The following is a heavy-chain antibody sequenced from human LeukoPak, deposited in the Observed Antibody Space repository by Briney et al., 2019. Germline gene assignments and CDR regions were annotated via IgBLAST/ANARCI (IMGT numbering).Heavy chain of an antibody. CDR2: IWYDGSNK. CDR1: GFTFSSYG. D-gene: IGHD2-15*01. Sequence: GRSLRLSCAASGFTFSSYGMHWVRQAPGKGLEWVAVIWYDGSNKYYADSVKGRFTISRDNSKNTLYLQMNSLRAEDTAVYYCARVWHCSGGSCYGEGVDYWGQGTLVTVSS. V-gene: IGHV3-33*01. CDR3: ARVWHCSGGSCYGEGVDY. J-gene: IGHJ4*02.